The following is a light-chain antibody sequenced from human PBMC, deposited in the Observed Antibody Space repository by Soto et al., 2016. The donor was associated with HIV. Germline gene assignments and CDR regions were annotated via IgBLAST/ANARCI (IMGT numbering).Light chain of an antibody. CDR1: QGIANY. CDR2: AAS. Sequence: DIQLTQSPSLLSAFVGDRIIITCRASQGIANYLAWYQQRPGMAPNLLIYAASSLQTGVPSRFSGSGSGTHFTLTINGLQPEDFASYYCQQLNSFPLTFGGGTKAEI. CDR3: QQLNSFPLT. J-gene: IGKJ4*01. V-gene: IGKV1-9*01.